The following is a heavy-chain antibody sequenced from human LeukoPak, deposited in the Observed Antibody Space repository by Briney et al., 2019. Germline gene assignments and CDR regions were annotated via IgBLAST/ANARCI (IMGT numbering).Heavy chain of an antibody. J-gene: IGHJ6*03. V-gene: IGHV1-2*02. D-gene: IGHD4-17*01. CDR3: ARCGPMTTVTYYYYYYMDV. CDR1: GYTFTDYY. Sequence: ASVKVSCKASGYTFTDYYIHWVRQAPGQGPEWMGWINPKSGVTNYAQKFQGRVTITRDTSISTAHMELSRLRSDDTAVYYCARCGPMTTVTYYYYYYMDVWGKGTTVTVSS. CDR2: INPKSGVT.